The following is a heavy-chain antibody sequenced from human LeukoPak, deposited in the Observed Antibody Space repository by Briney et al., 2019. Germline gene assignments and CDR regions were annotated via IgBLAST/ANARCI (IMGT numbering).Heavy chain of an antibody. CDR1: GGSISSYY. D-gene: IGHD3-22*01. CDR3: ARGESYYDSSGYYPEVHFDS. Sequence: PSETLSLTCTVSGGSISSYYWSWIRQPPGKGLEWIGYIYHTGSTYHNPYLKSRVTISIDTSKNQFSLKLTSVTAADTAVYYCARGESYYDSSGYYPEVHFDSWGQGTLVTVSS. V-gene: IGHV4-59*01. J-gene: IGHJ4*02. CDR2: IYHTGST.